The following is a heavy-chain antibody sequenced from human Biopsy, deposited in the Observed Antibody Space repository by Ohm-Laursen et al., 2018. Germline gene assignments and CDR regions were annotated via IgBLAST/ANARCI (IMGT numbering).Heavy chain of an antibody. CDR2: ISETSSHI. CDR3: ARDSSRRAREGGMDV. CDR1: GFSVSSYD. V-gene: IGHV3-21*01. Sequence: SLRLSCAASGFSVSSYDVNWVRQAPGKGLEWISYISETSSHIYDADSVRGRFTVARDIAKNSLYLQLNSLRVEDTAVYYCARDSSRRAREGGMDVWGQGTTVTV. D-gene: IGHD6-6*01. J-gene: IGHJ6*02.